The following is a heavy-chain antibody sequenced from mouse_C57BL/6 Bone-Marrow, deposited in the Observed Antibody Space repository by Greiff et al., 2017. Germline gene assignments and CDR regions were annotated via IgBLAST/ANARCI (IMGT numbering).Heavy chain of an antibody. V-gene: IGHV5-6*02. CDR2: ISSGGSYT. J-gene: IGHJ4*01. Sequence: DVMLVESGGDLVKPGGSLKLSCAASGFTFSSYGMSWVRQTPDKRLEWVATISSGGSYTYYPDSVQGRFTISRDNAKNTLYLQMSSLKSEDTAMYYCARNYYAMDYWGQGTSVTVSS. CDR3: ARNYYAMDY. CDR1: GFTFSSYG.